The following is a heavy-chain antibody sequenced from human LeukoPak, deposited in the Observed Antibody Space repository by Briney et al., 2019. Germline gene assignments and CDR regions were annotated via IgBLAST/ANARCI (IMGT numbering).Heavy chain of an antibody. V-gene: IGHV1-18*04. D-gene: IGHD6-19*01. CDR2: ISAYNGNT. CDR1: GYTFTSYG. CDR3: ARSYSSGWYADY. Sequence: GASVKVSCKASGYTFTSYGISWVRQAPGQGLEWMGWISAYNGNTNYAPKLQGRVTITTDTSTSTAYMELRSLRSDDTAVYYCARSYSSGWYADYWGQGTLVTVSS. J-gene: IGHJ4*02.